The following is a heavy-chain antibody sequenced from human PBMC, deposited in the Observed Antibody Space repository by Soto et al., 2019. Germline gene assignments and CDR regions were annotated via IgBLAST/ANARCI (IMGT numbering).Heavy chain of an antibody. CDR1: GGYFSGYY. CDR2: INHSGST. J-gene: IGHJ6*02. Sequence: PSETLSLTCAVYGGYFSGYYWSWIRQPPGKGLEWIGEINHSGSTNYNPSLKSRVTISVDTSKNQFSLKLSSVTAADTAVYYCARCDYITMVRGVMRGMDVWGQGTTVTVSS. D-gene: IGHD3-10*01. V-gene: IGHV4-34*01. CDR3: ARCDYITMVRGVMRGMDV.